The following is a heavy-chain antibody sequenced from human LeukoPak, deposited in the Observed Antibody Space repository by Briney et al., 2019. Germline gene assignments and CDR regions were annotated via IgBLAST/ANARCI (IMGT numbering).Heavy chain of an antibody. CDR1: GYTLSELS. CDR3: ARALIVGATYY. V-gene: IGHV1-24*01. J-gene: IGHJ4*02. D-gene: IGHD1-26*01. CDR2: FDPEHGEI. Sequence: ASVKVSCKVSGYTLSELSMHWVRQAPGKGLEWMGGFDPEHGEIIYVQKFQGRVTMTEDTSTDTAYMELSSLRSEDSAVYYCARALIVGATYYWGQGTLVTVSS.